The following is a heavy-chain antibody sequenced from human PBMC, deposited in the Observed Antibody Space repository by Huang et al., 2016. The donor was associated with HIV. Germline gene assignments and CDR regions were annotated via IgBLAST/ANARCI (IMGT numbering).Heavy chain of an antibody. Sequence: QVHLQQWGAGLLKSAETLSLTCAVYGGSLSGYYWSWLRQTPGKGLAWIGEINNLGSPNYNPALKSRVSISMDGSKKQFSRKLRSISDADTAVYFCARDATKNPRGWFDPWGQGTLVTVSS. CDR3: ARDATKNPRGWFDP. CDR2: INNLGSP. CDR1: GGSLSGYY. V-gene: IGHV4-34*02. D-gene: IGHD3-10*01. J-gene: IGHJ5*02.